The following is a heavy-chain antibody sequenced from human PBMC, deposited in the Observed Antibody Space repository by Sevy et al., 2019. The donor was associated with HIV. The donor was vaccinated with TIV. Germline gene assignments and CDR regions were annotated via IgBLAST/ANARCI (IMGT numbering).Heavy chain of an antibody. J-gene: IGHJ4*02. D-gene: IGHD6-13*01. CDR3: TTDSWTQEDYYDY. CDR2: IKGKIYDGTI. CDR1: GFTFSNAW. V-gene: IGHV3-15*01. Sequence: GGSLRLSCAASGFTFSNAWMSWVRQAPGKGLESVGRIKGKIYDGTIDDAAPVKVRFTIPRDDTKNTLYLQMNRLKTEDTAVYYSTTDSWTQEDYYDYWGQGTLVPVSS.